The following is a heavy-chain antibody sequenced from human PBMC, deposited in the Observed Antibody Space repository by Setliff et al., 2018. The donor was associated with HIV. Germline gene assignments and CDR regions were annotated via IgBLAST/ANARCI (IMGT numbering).Heavy chain of an antibody. V-gene: IGHV4-34*01. J-gene: IGHJ4*02. CDR2: ITLGGST. CDR1: GESLSGHY. D-gene: IGHD3-10*01. CDR3: ARVGWFGELWSAPFDY. Sequence: ETLSLTCAVYGESLSGHYWSWIRQPPGKGLEWIGEITLGGSTNYNPSLKSRVTISVDTSKNQVSLRLTSATAADTAAYYCARVGWFGELWSAPFDYWGQGTLVTVSS.